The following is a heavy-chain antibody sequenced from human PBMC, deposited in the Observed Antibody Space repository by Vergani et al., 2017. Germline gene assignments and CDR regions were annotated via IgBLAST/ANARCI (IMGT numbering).Heavy chain of an antibody. V-gene: IGHV5-51*01. Sequence: EVQLVQSGAEVKKPGESLKISCKGSGYSFTSYWIGWVRQMPGKGLEWMGIIYPGDSDTRYSPSFQGPVTISADKSISTAYLQWSSLKASDTAMYYGARHRKGQQLVPGGSYYYYGMDVWGQGTTVAVSS. CDR3: ARHRKGQQLVPGGSYYYYGMDV. CDR2: IYPGDSDT. J-gene: IGHJ6*02. CDR1: GYSFTSYW. D-gene: IGHD6-13*01.